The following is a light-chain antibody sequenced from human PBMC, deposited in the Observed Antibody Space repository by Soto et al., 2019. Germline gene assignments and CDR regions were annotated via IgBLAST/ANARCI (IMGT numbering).Light chain of an antibody. CDR2: WAS. CDR1: QSVLHSSTNKNY. V-gene: IGKV4-1*01. J-gene: IGKJ1*01. Sequence: DIVMTQSPDSLAVSLGERATINCKSSQSVLHSSTNKNYLAWYHQKPGQSPNLLIYWASAREYGVPDRFSGSGSGTEFTLTISSLQAEDVAVYYCQQYYSIPWTFGQGTKVEIK. CDR3: QQYYSIPWT.